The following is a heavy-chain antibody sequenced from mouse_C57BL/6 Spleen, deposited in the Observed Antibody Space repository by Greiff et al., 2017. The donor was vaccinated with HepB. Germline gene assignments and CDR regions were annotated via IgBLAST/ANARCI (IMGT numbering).Heavy chain of an antibody. CDR2: ISYDGSN. Sequence: DVHLVESGPGLVKPSQSLSLTCSVTGYSITSGYYWNWIRQFPGNKLEWMGYISYDGSNNYNPSLKNRISITRDTSKNQFFLKLNSVTTEDTATYYCARDYDYRAWFAYWGQGTLVTVSA. V-gene: IGHV3-6*01. D-gene: IGHD2-4*01. CDR3: ARDYDYRAWFAY. J-gene: IGHJ3*01. CDR1: GYSITSGYY.